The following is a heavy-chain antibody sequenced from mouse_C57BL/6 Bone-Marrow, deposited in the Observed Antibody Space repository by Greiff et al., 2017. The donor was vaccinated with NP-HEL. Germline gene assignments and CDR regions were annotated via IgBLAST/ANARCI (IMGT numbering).Heavy chain of an antibody. J-gene: IGHJ2*01. Sequence: VKVVESGAELVKPGASVKISCKASGYAFSSYWMNWVKQRPGKGLEWIGQIYPGDGDTNYNGKFKGKATLTADKSSSTAYMQLSSLTSEDSAVYFCAGQTAQALDYWGQGTTLTVSS. CDR1: GYAFSSYW. CDR2: IYPGDGDT. D-gene: IGHD3-2*02. CDR3: AGQTAQALDY. V-gene: IGHV1-80*01.